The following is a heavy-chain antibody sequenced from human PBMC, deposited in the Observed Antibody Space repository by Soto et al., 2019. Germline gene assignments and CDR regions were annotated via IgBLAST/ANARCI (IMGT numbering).Heavy chain of an antibody. CDR2: INPSGGST. J-gene: IGHJ6*02. CDR3: ARDTPDSYGPLDYYGMDV. V-gene: IGHV1-46*01. D-gene: IGHD5-18*01. Sequence: ASVKVSCKASGYTFTSYYMHWVRQAPGQGLEWMGIINPSGGSTSYAQKFQGRVTMTRDTSTSTVYMELSSLRSEDTAVYYCARDTPDSYGPLDYYGMDVWGQGTTVTVSS. CDR1: GYTFTSYY.